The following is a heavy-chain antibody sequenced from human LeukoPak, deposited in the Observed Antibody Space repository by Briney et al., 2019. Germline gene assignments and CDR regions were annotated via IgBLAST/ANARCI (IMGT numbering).Heavy chain of an antibody. J-gene: IGHJ3*02. CDR2: IYTSGST. CDR1: GGSISSYY. V-gene: IGHV4-4*07. Sequence: TSETLSLTCTVSGGSISSYYWSWIRQPAGKGLEWIGRIYTSGSTKCNPSLESRVTMSVDTSKNQVSLRLSSVTAADTAVYYCASGDANTAAAFDIRGQGTMVTVSS. CDR3: ASGDANTAAAFDI. D-gene: IGHD4-17*01.